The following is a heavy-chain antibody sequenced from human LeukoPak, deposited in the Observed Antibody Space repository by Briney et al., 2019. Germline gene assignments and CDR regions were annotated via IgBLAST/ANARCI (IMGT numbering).Heavy chain of an antibody. D-gene: IGHD6-13*01. CDR2: IKSDGSTT. J-gene: IGHJ4*02. Sequence: GGSLRLSCAVSGFTFSSYWMHWVRQAPGKGLVWVSRIKSDGSTTSYADSVKGRFTISRDNAKNIVYLQMNSLRVEDTGLYYCARDLAYSSSWYYFDYWGQGTLVTVSS. CDR1: GFTFSSYW. CDR3: ARDLAYSSSWYYFDY. V-gene: IGHV3-74*01.